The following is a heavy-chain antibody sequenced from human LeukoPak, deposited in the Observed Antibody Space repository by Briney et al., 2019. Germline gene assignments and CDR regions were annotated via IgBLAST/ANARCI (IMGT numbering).Heavy chain of an antibody. V-gene: IGHV3-30*02. CDR1: GFILSNYN. Sequence: GGSLRLSCAASGFILSNYNMHWVRQAPGKGLEWVAFILFDGSNTEYTDSVKGRFTISRDNSKNTLYLQMNTLRTEDTAVYYCANQKLSGTYLPDQWGQGILVTVSS. CDR3: ANQKLSGTYLPDQ. CDR2: ILFDGSNT. J-gene: IGHJ4*02. D-gene: IGHD3-10*01.